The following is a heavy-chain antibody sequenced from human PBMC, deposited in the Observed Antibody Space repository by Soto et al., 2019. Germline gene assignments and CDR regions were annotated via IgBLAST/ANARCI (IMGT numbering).Heavy chain of an antibody. J-gene: IGHJ4*02. D-gene: IGHD6-13*01. CDR3: ARGLQQLVRGSTSYYFDY. V-gene: IGHV6-1*01. Sequence: SQTLSLTCAISGDSVSSNSAAWNWIRQSPSRGLEWLGRTYYRSKWYNDYAVSVKSRITINPDTSKNQFSLQLNSVTPEDTAVYYCARGLQQLVRGSTSYYFDYWGQGTLVTVSS. CDR1: GDSVSSNSAA. CDR2: TYYRSKWYN.